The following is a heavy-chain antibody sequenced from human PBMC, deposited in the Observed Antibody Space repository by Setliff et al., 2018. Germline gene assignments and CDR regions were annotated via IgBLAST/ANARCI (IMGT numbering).Heavy chain of an antibody. D-gene: IGHD2-21*02. CDR2: IIPDIRRV. CDR3: ARAHCIGGYCYYGYFQY. J-gene: IGHJ1*01. V-gene: IGHV1-69*10. Sequence: SVKVSCKASGGTFNNYAISWVRQAPGQGLEWVGGIIPDIRRVSYTERFQGRITLTRDTPTNTLYMELGSLRSEDTAVYFCARAHCIGGYCYYGYFQYWGQGTLVTVSS. CDR1: GGTFNNYA.